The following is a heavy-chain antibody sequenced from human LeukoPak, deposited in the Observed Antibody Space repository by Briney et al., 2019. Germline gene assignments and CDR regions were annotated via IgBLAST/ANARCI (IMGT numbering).Heavy chain of an antibody. CDR1: GFTFDYYG. CDR3: VRDRYYDTSDSLDY. D-gene: IGHD3-22*01. Sequence: PGGSLRLSCAASGFTFDYYGITWVRQAPGKGLEWVSGINWDGSSTDYADSVKGRFTISRDNAKNSLYLQMNSLRAEDTAFYYCVRDRYYDTSDSLDYWGQGTLVTVSS. J-gene: IGHJ4*02. V-gene: IGHV3-20*04. CDR2: INWDGSST.